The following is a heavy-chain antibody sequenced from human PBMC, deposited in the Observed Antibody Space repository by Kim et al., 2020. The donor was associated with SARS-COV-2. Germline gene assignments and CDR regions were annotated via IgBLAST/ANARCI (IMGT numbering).Heavy chain of an antibody. CDR1: GYTFTSYD. CDR2: MNPNSGNT. CDR3: ARTIAVAGTSLVGY. J-gene: IGHJ4*02. Sequence: ASVKVSCKASGYTFTSYDINWVRQATGQGLEWMGWMNPNSGNTGYAQKFQGRVTMTRNTSISTAYMELSSLRSEDTAVYYCARTIAVAGTSLVGYWGQGTLVTVSS. V-gene: IGHV1-8*01. D-gene: IGHD6-19*01.